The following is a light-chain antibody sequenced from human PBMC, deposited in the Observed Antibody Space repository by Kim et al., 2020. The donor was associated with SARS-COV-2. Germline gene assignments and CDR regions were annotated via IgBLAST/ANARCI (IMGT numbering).Light chain of an antibody. CDR3: QVWDSSSDHHNYV. CDR2: YDS. CDR1: NIGSKS. V-gene: IGLV3-21*04. J-gene: IGLJ1*01. Sequence: GKTARITCGGKNIGSKSVHWYQQKPGQAPVLVIYYDSDRPSGIPERFSGSNSGNTATLTISRVEAGDEADYYCQVWDSSSDHHNYVFGTGTKVTVL.